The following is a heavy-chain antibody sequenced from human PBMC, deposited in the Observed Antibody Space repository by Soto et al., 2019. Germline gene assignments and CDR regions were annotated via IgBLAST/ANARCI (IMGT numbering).Heavy chain of an antibody. Sequence: SETLSLTCTVSGASISSGNHYWSWIRQPPGKGLEWIGYIYYSGTTYYDPSLRSRINISLDTSTNQFSLKLTSVTAADTAVYYCARDYHCGGGDCYSGRWFDPWGQGILVTVSS. CDR1: GASISSGNHY. CDR2: IYYSGTT. D-gene: IGHD2-15*01. J-gene: IGHJ5*02. CDR3: ARDYHCGGGDCYSGRWFDP. V-gene: IGHV4-30-4*01.